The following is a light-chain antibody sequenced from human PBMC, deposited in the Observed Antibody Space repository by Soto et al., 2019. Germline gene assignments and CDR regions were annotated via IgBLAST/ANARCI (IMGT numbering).Light chain of an antibody. CDR1: QSVTSN. CDR2: GAS. V-gene: IGKV3-15*01. Sequence: QSPGALSLPPGEGATLACRASQSVTSNFLAWYQQKPGQAPRLLIYGASTRATVIPARSSGSGSGTEFTLTISSLQSEDFAVDYCQQYNNWPITFGQGTRLEI. J-gene: IGKJ5*01. CDR3: QQYNNWPIT.